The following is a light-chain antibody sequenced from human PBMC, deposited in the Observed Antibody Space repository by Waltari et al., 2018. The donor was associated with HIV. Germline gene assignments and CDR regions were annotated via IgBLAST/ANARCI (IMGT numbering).Light chain of an antibody. Sequence: QSVLTQPPSASGTPGQRVTISCSGRNSNIGSNSVNWYQQVPGTAPKLLIYSNNQLPSGVPARFSGSKSGNSASLAISGLRSEDEADYYCAAWDDSRNGEVIFGGGTKLTVL. CDR1: NSNIGSNS. CDR2: SNN. V-gene: IGLV1-44*01. J-gene: IGLJ2*01. CDR3: AAWDDSRNGEVI.